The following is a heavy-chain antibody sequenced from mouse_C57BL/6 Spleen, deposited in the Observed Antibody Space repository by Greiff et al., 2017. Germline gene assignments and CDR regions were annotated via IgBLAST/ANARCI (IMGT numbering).Heavy chain of an antibody. CDR3: ARGHDYYFDY. D-gene: IGHD2-4*01. Sequence: QVQLKESGAELVKPGASVKISCKASGYAFSSYWMNWVKQRPGKGLEWIGQIYPGDGDTNYNGKFKGKATLTADKSSSTAYLQLSSLTSEDSAVYFCARGHDYYFDYWGQGTTLTVSS. J-gene: IGHJ2*01. CDR1: GYAFSSYW. V-gene: IGHV1-80*01. CDR2: IYPGDGDT.